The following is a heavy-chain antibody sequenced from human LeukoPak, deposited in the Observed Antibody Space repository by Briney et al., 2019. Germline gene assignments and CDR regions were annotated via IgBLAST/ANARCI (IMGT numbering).Heavy chain of an antibody. Sequence: ASVKVSCKASGYTFTSYAMHWVRQAPGQRLERMGWINAGNGNTKYSQKFQGRVTITRDTSASTAYMELSSLGSEDTAVYYCARVGESGYSSSWYFPNFDYWGQGTLVTVSS. CDR3: ARVGESGYSSSWYFPNFDY. D-gene: IGHD6-13*01. J-gene: IGHJ4*02. CDR2: INAGNGNT. CDR1: GYTFTSYA. V-gene: IGHV1-3*01.